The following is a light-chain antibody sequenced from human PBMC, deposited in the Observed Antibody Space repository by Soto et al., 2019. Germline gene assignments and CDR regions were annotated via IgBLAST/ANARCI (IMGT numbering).Light chain of an antibody. CDR1: SSDVGGYNS. CDR3: CSYVGSYSYV. V-gene: IGLV2-11*01. CDR2: DVT. J-gene: IGLJ1*01. Sequence: LTQPRSVSGSPGQSVTISCTGASSDVGGYNSVSWYQQHPGKAPKLMIYDVTKRPSGVPDRFSGSKSGYTASLTISGLQAEDEADYYCCSYVGSYSYVFGTGTKVTVL.